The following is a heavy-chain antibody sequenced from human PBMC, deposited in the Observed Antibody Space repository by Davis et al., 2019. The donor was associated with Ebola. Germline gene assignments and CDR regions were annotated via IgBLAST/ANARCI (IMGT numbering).Heavy chain of an antibody. V-gene: IGHV4-59*01. J-gene: IGHJ4*02. Sequence: MPSETLSLTCTVSGGSISSYYWSWIRQPPGKGLEWIGYIYYSGSTNYNPSLKSRVTISVDTSKNQFSLKLSSVTAADTAVYYCARHWPYSSGWYGGNWADYWGQGTLVTVSS. D-gene: IGHD6-19*01. CDR3: ARHWPYSSGWYGGNWADY. CDR1: GGSISSYY. CDR2: IYYSGST.